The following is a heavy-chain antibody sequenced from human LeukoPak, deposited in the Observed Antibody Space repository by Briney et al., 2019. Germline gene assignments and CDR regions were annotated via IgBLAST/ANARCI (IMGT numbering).Heavy chain of an antibody. Sequence: SETLSLTCTVSGGSISNYYWSWIRQPPGKGLEWIGYIYYSGSTNYNPSLKSRVTISVDTSKNQFSLKLSSVTAADTAVYYCARDFLAYYDFWSGLDPWGQGTLVTVSS. CDR2: IYYSGST. J-gene: IGHJ5*02. V-gene: IGHV4-59*01. D-gene: IGHD3-3*01. CDR3: ARDFLAYYDFWSGLDP. CDR1: GGSISNYY.